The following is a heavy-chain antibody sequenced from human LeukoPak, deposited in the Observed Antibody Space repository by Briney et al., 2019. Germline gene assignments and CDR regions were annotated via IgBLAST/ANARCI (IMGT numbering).Heavy chain of an antibody. CDR2: ISGSGDST. Sequence: GGSLRLSCAASGFTFSSYAMSWVRQGPGKGLEWVSAISGSGDSTYYAHSVKGRFTISRDNSKNTLYLQMNSLRAEDTAVYYCAKDPQYYDFWSGYYRTNWFDPWGQGTLVTVSS. J-gene: IGHJ5*02. CDR3: AKDPQYYDFWSGYYRTNWFDP. V-gene: IGHV3-23*01. CDR1: GFTFSSYA. D-gene: IGHD3-3*01.